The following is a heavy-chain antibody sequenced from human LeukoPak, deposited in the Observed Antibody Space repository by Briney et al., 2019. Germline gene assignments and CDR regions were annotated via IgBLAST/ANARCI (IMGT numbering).Heavy chain of an antibody. CDR1: GFTFSSYG. D-gene: IGHD7-27*01. J-gene: IGHJ6*02. Sequence: PGGSLRLSCAASGFTFSSYGIHWVRQAPDKGLEWVAFISYDGSNKYYADSVKGRFTISRDNSKNTLSLQMNSLSLEDTAVYYCAKDPGRGMDVWGQGTTVTVSS. V-gene: IGHV3-30*18. CDR2: ISYDGSNK. CDR3: AKDPGRGMDV.